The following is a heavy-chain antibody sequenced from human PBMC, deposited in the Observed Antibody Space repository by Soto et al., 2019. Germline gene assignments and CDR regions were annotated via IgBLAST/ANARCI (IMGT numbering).Heavy chain of an antibody. CDR3: AGRAWESYYAIDV. Sequence: VQLVESGGGEVQPGRSLRLSCAASGFKYTDFALHWVGQAPGKGLEWVPIISYDGSDKYYADSVKGRFVISRDNTKNTLYLEMNSLITADTAVDFCAGRAWESYYAIDVWGQCTTVTVFS. V-gene: IGHV3-30*09. CDR1: GFKYTDFA. D-gene: IGHD1-26*01. J-gene: IGHJ6*02. CDR2: ISYDGSDK.